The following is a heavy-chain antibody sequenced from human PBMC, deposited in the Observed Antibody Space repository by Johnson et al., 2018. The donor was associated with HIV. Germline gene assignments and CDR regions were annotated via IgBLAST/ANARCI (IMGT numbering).Heavy chain of an antibody. Sequence: QVQLVESGGGLVQPGGSLRLSCAASGFSVSSYYMSWVRQAPGKGLEWVAFIRYDGSDKNYVESLKGRFTISRDNSKNTLYLQMNSLRAEDTAVYYCAKTRLRFLEWYDAFDIWGQGTMVTVSS. CDR1: GFSVSSYY. D-gene: IGHD3-3*01. J-gene: IGHJ3*02. CDR3: AKTRLRFLEWYDAFDI. V-gene: IGHV3-30*02. CDR2: IRYDGSDK.